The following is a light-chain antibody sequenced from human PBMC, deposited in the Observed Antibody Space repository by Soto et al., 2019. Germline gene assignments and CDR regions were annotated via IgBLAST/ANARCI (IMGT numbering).Light chain of an antibody. V-gene: IGKV3-15*01. CDR3: QQYNDWPWT. CDR1: QTISNN. Sequence: TLMTQSPATLSLSAGERAILSCGASQTISNNLVWYQQKPGQAPRLLIYGASTRATGIPVRFTGSGSGTEFTLTITSLQSEDFAVYYCQQYNDWPWTFGQGTKVDIK. CDR2: GAS. J-gene: IGKJ1*01.